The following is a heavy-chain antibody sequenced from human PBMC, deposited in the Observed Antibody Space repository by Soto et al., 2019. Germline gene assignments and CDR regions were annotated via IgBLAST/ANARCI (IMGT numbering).Heavy chain of an antibody. CDR1: GYTFTGYY. CDR3: AREVFNWNDGTGFDY. CDR2: INPNSGGT. V-gene: IGHV1-2*04. D-gene: IGHD1-20*01. J-gene: IGHJ4*02. Sequence: QVQLVQSGAEVKKPGASVKVSCKASGYTFTGYYMHWVRQAPGQGLEWMGWINPNSGGTNYAQKFQGWVTMTRDTSISTAYMELSRLRSDDTAVYYGAREVFNWNDGTGFDYWGQGTLVTVSS.